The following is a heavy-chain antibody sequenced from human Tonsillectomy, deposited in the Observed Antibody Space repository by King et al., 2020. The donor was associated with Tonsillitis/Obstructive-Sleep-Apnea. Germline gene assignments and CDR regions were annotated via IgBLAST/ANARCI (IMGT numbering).Heavy chain of an antibody. CDR3: AKDESYFDC. CDR2: ISGGGGST. Sequence: VQLVESGGGLVQPGGSPRLSCAASGFTFSSYAMSWVRQAPGRGLEWVSTISGGGGSTYYADSVKGRFTISRDNSKHTLFLQMHILRAEDSAVYYCAKDESYFDCWGQGTLVIVSS. CDR1: GFTFSSYA. J-gene: IGHJ4*02. V-gene: IGHV3-23*04.